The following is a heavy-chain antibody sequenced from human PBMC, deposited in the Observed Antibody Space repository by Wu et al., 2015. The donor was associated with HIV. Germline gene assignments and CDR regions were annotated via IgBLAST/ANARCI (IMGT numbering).Heavy chain of an antibody. J-gene: IGHJ5*02. D-gene: IGHD3-22*01. CDR2: MNPKSGSA. CDR3: ARGQGGYFDTRGYYYAGVSWFDP. V-gene: IGHV1-8*02. CDR1: GYTFTSFN. Sequence: QVQLAQSGTVVQKPGTAVRVSCRVSGYTFTSFNINWIRHAPGRGLEWMGWMNPKSGSAAFGFNFQGRVSMTKNSSISTAYMELSGVTSDDTAMYYCARGQGGYFDTRGYYYAGVSWFDPWGQGTLVTVSS.